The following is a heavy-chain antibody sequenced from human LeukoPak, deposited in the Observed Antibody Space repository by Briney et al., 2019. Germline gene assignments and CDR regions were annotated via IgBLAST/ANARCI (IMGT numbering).Heavy chain of an antibody. CDR2: ISTSNYR. CDR1: DFTFSSYS. CDR3: TRGRFCVNTSCRYYFYYYMDV. J-gene: IGHJ6*03. D-gene: IGHD3/OR15-3a*01. V-gene: IGHV3-21*01. Sequence: GGSLRLSCTASDFTFSSYSLNWVRQAPGKGLEWVASISTSNYRYYADSLKGRFTISRDNAKNSLFLEMNSLRAEDTAVYYCTRGRFCVNTSCRYYFYYYMDVWGRGTTVTVSS.